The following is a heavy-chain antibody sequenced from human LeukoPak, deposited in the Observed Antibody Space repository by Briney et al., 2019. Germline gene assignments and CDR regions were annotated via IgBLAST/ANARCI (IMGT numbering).Heavy chain of an antibody. D-gene: IGHD1-26*01. V-gene: IGHV4-59*01. J-gene: IGHJ4*02. CDR1: GGSISGYY. CDR2: IFYSGST. Sequence: PSETLSLTCTVSGGSISGYYWSWIRQPPGKGLEWIGYIFYSGSTNYNPSLKSRVTTSVDTSKNQFSLKLSSVTAADTAVYYCARGEWDLLFDYWGQGTLVTVSS. CDR3: ARGEWDLLFDY.